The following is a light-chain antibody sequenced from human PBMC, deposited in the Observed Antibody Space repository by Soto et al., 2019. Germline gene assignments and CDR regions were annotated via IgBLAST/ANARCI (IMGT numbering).Light chain of an antibody. J-gene: IGLJ2*01. CDR1: SADIGAYNY. CDR2: GVT. CDR3: NSVLTSTTHDVI. V-gene: IGLV2-14*03. Sequence: QSALTQPASVSGSPGQSITISCIGTSADIGAYNYVSWYQHHPGKAPKLLIYGVTNRPPGVSSRFSRSKSGNTASLTISGLQADYEPDYSFNSVLTSTTHDVIFGGATMLTVL.